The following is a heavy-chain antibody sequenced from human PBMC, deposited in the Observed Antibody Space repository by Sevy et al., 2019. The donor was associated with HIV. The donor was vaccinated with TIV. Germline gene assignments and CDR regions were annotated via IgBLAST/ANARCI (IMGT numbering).Heavy chain of an antibody. CDR2: ISSGGGT. J-gene: IGHJ4*02. D-gene: IGHD6-19*01. V-gene: IGHV3-53*01. Sequence: GSLRLSCAASGFTVSSKYMAWVRQAPGKGLEWVSAISSGGGTFYADSVKGRSTISRDDSKNTGFLQMNSLRAEDTAVYYCAREQSSSGWSHFDYWGQGTLVTVSS. CDR3: AREQSSSGWSHFDY. CDR1: GFTVSSKY.